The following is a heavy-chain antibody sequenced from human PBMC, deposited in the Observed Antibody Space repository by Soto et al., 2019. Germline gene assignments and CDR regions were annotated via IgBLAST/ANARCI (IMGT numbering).Heavy chain of an antibody. CDR2: IYNTGST. Sequence: SETLSLTCTVSGGSISGYYWSWIRQPPGKGLEWIGCIYNTGSTVYNPSFKSRVTISVDTSKNQFSLKMRSVTAADTAVYYCARHSYYYGSTYGCWLDPWGQGTLVTVS. CDR3: ARHSYYYGSTYGCWLDP. J-gene: IGHJ5*02. V-gene: IGHV4-59*08. D-gene: IGHD3-10*01. CDR1: GGSISGYY.